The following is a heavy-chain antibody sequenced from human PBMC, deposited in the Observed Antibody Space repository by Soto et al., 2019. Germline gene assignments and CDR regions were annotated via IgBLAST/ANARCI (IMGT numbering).Heavy chain of an antibody. V-gene: IGHV4-39*01. D-gene: IGHD3-10*01. Sequence: QLQLQESGPGLVKPSETLSLTCTVSGGSISSSSYYWGWIRQPPGKGLEWIGSIYYSGSTYYNPSPKRRITISIDTSNNQFSLKLSSVTAADTAVYYCVTVWFGESQHWGQGTLVTVSS. J-gene: IGHJ1*01. CDR3: VTVWFGESQH. CDR2: IYYSGST. CDR1: GGSISSSSYY.